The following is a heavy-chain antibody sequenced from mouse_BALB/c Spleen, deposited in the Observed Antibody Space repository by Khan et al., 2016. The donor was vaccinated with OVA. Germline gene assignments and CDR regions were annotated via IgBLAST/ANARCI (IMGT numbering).Heavy chain of an antibody. D-gene: IGHD2-14*01. CDR2: INPSNGYT. J-gene: IGHJ1*01. V-gene: IGHV1-4*01. CDR1: GYTFTSYT. Sequence: QVQLQQSGAELARPGASVKMSCKASGYTFTSYTMHWVKQRPGQGLEWIGYINPSNGYTNYNQNFKDKATLTADRSSSTAYMQLSSLTSEDSAFFYCVRSGAYYRYDSYFDVWGAGTTGTVSS. CDR3: VRSGAYYRYDSYFDV.